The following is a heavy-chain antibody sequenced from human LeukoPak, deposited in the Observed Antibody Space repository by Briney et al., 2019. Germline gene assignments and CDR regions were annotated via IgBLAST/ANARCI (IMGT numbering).Heavy chain of an antibody. V-gene: IGHV4-59*01. CDR1: GGSISSYY. CDR3: ARTVVRGVIITFLDY. Sequence: SETLSLTCTVSGGSISSYYWSWIRQPPGKGLEWIGYIYYSGSTNYNPSLKSRVTISVDTSKNQFFLKLSSVTAADTAVYYCARTVVRGVIITFLDYWGQGTLVTVSS. J-gene: IGHJ4*02. D-gene: IGHD3-10*01. CDR2: IYYSGST.